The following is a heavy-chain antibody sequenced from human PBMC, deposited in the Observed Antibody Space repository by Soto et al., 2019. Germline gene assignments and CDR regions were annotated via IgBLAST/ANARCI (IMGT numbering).Heavy chain of an antibody. D-gene: IGHD2-21*02. Sequence: ASVKVSCKASGFSLTNYYLHWVRQAPGQGLEWMGIINPNGGATTYSQKLQGRFTMTWDTSTSTLYMELSSLRSEDTAVYYCVRSLVVTAIDYWGQGTLVTVSS. CDR1: GFSLTNYY. J-gene: IGHJ4*02. CDR2: INPNGGAT. CDR3: VRSLVVTAIDY. V-gene: IGHV1-46*04.